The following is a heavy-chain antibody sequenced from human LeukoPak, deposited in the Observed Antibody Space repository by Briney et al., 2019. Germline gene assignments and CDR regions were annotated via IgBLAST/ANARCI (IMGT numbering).Heavy chain of an antibody. CDR1: GGSISGYY. Sequence: KPSETLSLTCTVSGGSISGYYWSWIRQPPGKGLEWIGYIYYSGSTNYNPSLKSRVTISVDTSKNQFSLKLSSVTAADTAVYYCARERGWLDAFDIWGHGTMVTVSS. V-gene: IGHV4-59*12. CDR3: ARERGWLDAFDI. CDR2: IYYSGST. D-gene: IGHD6-19*01. J-gene: IGHJ3*02.